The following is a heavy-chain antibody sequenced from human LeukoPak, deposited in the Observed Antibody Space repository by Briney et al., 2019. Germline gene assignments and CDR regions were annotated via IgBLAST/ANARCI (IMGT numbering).Heavy chain of an antibody. D-gene: IGHD2-2*01. CDR1: GGSISSYY. J-gene: IGHJ5*02. CDR3: ARDVLGYCSSTSCLNWFDP. Sequence: SETLSLTCTVSGGSISSYYWSWIRQPAGKGLEWIGRIHTSGSTNYNPSLKSRVTMSVDTSKNQFSLKLSSVTAADTAVYYCARDVLGYCSSTSCLNWFDPWGQGTLVTVSS. V-gene: IGHV4-4*07. CDR2: IHTSGST.